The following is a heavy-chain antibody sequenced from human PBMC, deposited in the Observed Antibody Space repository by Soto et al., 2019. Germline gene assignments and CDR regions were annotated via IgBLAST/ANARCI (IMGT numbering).Heavy chain of an antibody. CDR3: ASTPPPDSSGWYSASAFDI. J-gene: IGHJ3*02. CDR2: ISYDGSNK. CDR1: GFTFSSYA. V-gene: IGHV3-30-3*01. Sequence: QVQLVESGGGVVQPGRSLRLSCAASGFTFSSYAMHWVRQAPGKGLEWVAVISYDGSNKYYADSVKGRFTISRDNSKITLYLQMNSLRAEDTAVYYCASTPPPDSSGWYSASAFDIWGQGTMVTVSS. D-gene: IGHD6-19*01.